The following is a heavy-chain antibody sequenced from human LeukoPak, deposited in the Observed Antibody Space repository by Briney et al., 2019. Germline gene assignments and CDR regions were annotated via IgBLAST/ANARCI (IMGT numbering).Heavy chain of an antibody. CDR3: TTDWFNFDIMTGYQRSVDAFDV. Sequence: GASVKVSCKVSGYTLTELSMHWVRQAPGKGLEWMGGFDPEYAETNYAPKFQGRVSMTEDTATDTTYMELSSLRSEDTAVYYCTTDWFNFDIMTGYQRSVDAFDVWGQGTMVTVSS. V-gene: IGHV1-24*01. D-gene: IGHD3-9*01. J-gene: IGHJ3*01. CDR1: GYTLTELS. CDR2: FDPEYAET.